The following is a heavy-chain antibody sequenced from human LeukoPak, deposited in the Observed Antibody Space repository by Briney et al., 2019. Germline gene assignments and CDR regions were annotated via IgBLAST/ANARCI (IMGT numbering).Heavy chain of an antibody. CDR3: VRLVGGDIDY. J-gene: IGHJ4*02. CDR1: GGSISSSNYY. V-gene: IGHV4-39*01. Sequence: SETLSLTCTVSGGSISSSNYYWGWIRQPPGKGLEWIGSIHYSGSTYYNPSLKSRVTISVDTSQNQFSLKLSSVTPEDTAVYYCVRLVGGDIDYWGQGTLVTVSS. CDR2: IHYSGST. D-gene: IGHD5-12*01.